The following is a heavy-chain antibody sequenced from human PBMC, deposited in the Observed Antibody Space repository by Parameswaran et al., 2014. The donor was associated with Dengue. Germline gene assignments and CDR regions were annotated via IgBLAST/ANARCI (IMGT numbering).Heavy chain of an antibody. D-gene: IGHD2-2*01. Sequence: VRQMPGKGLEWIGSIYYSGSTYYNPSLKSRVTISVDTSKNQFSLKLSSVTAADTAVYYCARARTTAAAGDYWGQGTLVTVSS. J-gene: IGHJ4*02. V-gene: IGHV4-39*07. CDR2: IYYSGST. CDR3: ARARTTAAAGDY.